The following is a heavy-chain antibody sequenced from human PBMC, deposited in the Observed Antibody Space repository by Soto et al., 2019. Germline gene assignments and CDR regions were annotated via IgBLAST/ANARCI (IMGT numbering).Heavy chain of an antibody. J-gene: IGHJ4*02. V-gene: IGHV1-3*01. CDR3: AREIRNYASSVAY. CDR2: INGGNGNT. Sequence: QVPLVQSGAEVKMPGASVKLSCKASGYVFASYTIHWLRRAPGRGREWMGWINGGNGNTRYARKFQDRVAITRDTSAKTVYMELSSLGSEDTAVYYCAREIRNYASSVAYWGQGTPVTVSS. CDR1: GYVFASYT. D-gene: IGHD3-22*01.